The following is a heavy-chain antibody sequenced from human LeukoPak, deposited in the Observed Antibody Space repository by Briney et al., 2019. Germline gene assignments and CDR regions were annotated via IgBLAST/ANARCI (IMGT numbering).Heavy chain of an antibody. V-gene: IGHV3-30*07. CDR2: MSYDGGDK. CDR1: AFTFSRFA. Sequence: PGGSLRLSCAASAFTFSRFAIHWVRQAPGKGLEWVAVMSYDGGDKDYADSVKGRFTISRDNSKNTVYLHINSLRAEDTAVYYCAKDARTGVWNIGDSWFDPWGQGTLVTVSS. D-gene: IGHD2/OR15-2a*01. CDR3: AKDARTGVWNIGDSWFDP. J-gene: IGHJ5*02.